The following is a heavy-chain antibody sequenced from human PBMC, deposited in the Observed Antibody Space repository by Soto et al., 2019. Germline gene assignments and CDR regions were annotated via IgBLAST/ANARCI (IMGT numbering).Heavy chain of an antibody. D-gene: IGHD2-15*01. CDR2: IFYSGST. CDR1: GGSISSGGYF. J-gene: IGHJ4*02. CDR3: ARGDCSGGSCYYFDY. Sequence: QVQLQESGPGLVKPSQTLSLTCSVSGGSISSGGYFWSWIRQHPGKGLEWIGYIFYSGSTFYNPSLQSRVTASVDTSKNQFSLKLTSVTAADTAAYYCARGDCSGGSCYYFDYWGQGTLVTVSS. V-gene: IGHV4-31*03.